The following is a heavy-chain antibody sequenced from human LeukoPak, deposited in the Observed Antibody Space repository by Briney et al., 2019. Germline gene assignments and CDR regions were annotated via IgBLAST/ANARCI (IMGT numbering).Heavy chain of an antibody. CDR2: IHYGEST. CDR3: ARGAYDYVWGSYRLGAFDI. V-gene: IGHV4-59*01. J-gene: IGHJ3*02. Sequence: PSETLSLTCTVSGGSISSYYWSWIRQLPGEGQGWDGYIHYGESTNYNPSLKSRVTISVDTSKNQFSLKLRSVTAADTAVYYCARGAYDYVWGSYRLGAFDIWGQGTMVTVSS. CDR1: GGSISSYY. D-gene: IGHD3-16*02.